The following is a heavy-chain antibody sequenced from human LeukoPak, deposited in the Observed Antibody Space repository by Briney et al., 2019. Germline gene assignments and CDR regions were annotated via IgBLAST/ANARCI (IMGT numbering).Heavy chain of an antibody. CDR3: AKGYYGGSATHFDS. J-gene: IGHJ4*02. D-gene: IGHD4-23*01. CDR1: GFTFSTFA. V-gene: IGHV3-23*01. CDR2: MSGSGGSGT. Sequence: PGGSLRLSCAASGFTFSTFAMSWVRQAPGEGLERVSVMSGSGGSGTYYADSVEGRFTISRDNSKNTLFLEMNSLRAEDTALYYCAKGYYGGSATHFDSWGQGIVVTVSS.